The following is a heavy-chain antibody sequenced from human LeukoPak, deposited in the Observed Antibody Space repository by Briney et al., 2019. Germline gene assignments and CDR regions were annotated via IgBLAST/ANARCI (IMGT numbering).Heavy chain of an antibody. Sequence: GGSLRLSCAASGFSFSFSNMNWVRQAPGKGLEWVSSISSSSSYIYYADSVKGRFTISRDNAKNSLYLQMNSLRAEDTAVYYCASNYDFWSGYSTWGQGTLVTVSS. V-gene: IGHV3-21*01. CDR3: ASNYDFWSGYST. CDR1: GFSFSFSN. J-gene: IGHJ5*02. CDR2: ISSSSSYI. D-gene: IGHD3-3*01.